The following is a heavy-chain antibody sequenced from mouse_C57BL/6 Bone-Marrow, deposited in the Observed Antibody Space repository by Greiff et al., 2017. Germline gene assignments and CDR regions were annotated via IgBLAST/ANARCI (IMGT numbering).Heavy chain of an antibody. D-gene: IGHD2-5*01. CDR2: FHPYNDDT. V-gene: IGHV1-47*01. J-gene: IGHJ4*01. Sequence: QVQLKESGAELVKPGASVKMSCKASGYTFTTYPIEWMKQNHGKSLEWIGNFHPYNDDTKYNEKFKGKATLTVEKSSSTVYLELSRLTSDDSAVYYCARGDYYSNNFGAWDYWGQGTSVTVSS. CDR3: ARGDYYSNNFGAWDY. CDR1: GYTFTTYP.